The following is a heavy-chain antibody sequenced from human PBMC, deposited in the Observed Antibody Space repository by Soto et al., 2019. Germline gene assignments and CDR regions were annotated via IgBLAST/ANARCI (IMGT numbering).Heavy chain of an antibody. D-gene: IGHD3-10*01. J-gene: IGHJ6*02. CDR3: ARFRGSYGMDV. CDR2: IIPILGIA. CDR1: GGTFSSYT. Sequence: QVQLVQSGAEVKKPGSSVKVSCKASGGTFSSYTISWVRQAPGQGLEWMGRIIPILGIANYAQKFQGRVTITADKSTSTAYMEMSSLRSEDTAVYYCARFRGSYGMDVWGQGTTVTVSS. V-gene: IGHV1-69*02.